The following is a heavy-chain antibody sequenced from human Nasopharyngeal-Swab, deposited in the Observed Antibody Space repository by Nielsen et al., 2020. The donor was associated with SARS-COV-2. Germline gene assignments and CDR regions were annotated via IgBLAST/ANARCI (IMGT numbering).Heavy chain of an antibody. J-gene: IGHJ6*03. D-gene: IGHD2-2*01. CDR3: AGYCSSTSCSRNYYYYYMDV. V-gene: IGHV3-48*04. CDR1: GFTFSSYS. CDR2: ISSSGSTI. Sequence: GESLKISCAASGFTFSSYSMNWIRQAPGKGLEWVSYISSSGSTIYYADSVKGRFTISRDNAKNSLYLQMNSLRAEDTAVYYCAGYCSSTSCSRNYYYYYMDVWGKGTTVTVSS.